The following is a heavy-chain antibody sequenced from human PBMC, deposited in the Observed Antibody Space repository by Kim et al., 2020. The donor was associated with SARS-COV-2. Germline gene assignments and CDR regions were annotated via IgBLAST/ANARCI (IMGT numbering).Heavy chain of an antibody. J-gene: IGHJ6*02. CDR2: IWYDGSNK. CDR3: ARGGYYGSGSSKYYYYGMDV. V-gene: IGHV3-33*01. CDR1: GFTFSSYG. D-gene: IGHD3-10*01. Sequence: GGSLRLSCAASGFTFSSYGMHWVRQAPGKGLEWVAVIWYDGSNKYYADSVKGRFTISRDNSKNTLYLQMNSLRAEDTAVYYCARGGYYGSGSSKYYYYGMDVWGQGSAGSVSS.